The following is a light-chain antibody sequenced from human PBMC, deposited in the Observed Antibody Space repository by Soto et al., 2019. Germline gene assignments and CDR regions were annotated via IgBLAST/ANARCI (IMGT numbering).Light chain of an antibody. Sequence: LTQPASVSGSPGQSITISCTGTSSDVGGYNYVSWYQQHPGKAPKLMIYEVSNRPSGVSNRFSGSKSGNTASLTISGLQAEDEADYYCSSSTSSSTLFGTGTKVTVL. CDR3: SSSTSSSTL. J-gene: IGLJ1*01. CDR2: EVS. V-gene: IGLV2-14*01. CDR1: SSDVGGYNY.